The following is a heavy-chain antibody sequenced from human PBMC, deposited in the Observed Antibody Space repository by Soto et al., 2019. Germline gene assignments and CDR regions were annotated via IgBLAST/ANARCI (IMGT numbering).Heavy chain of an antibody. CDR3: ARDRDASAYYHTY. V-gene: IGHV3-30*04. CDR2: VSYDGRNK. CDR1: GFTFSSYA. D-gene: IGHD3-3*01. J-gene: IGHJ4*02. Sequence: QVQLVESGGGVVQPGRSLRLSCVASGFTFSSYAMHWVRQAPGKGLEWVSLVSYDGRNKYYADSVKGRFTISRDNSKNTRYLQMNSLRAEDTAGYYCARDRDASAYYHTYWGQGTLVTVSS.